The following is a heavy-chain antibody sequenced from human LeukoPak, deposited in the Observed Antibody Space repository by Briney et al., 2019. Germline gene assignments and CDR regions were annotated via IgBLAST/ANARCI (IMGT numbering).Heavy chain of an antibody. CDR2: IYRSGST. Sequence: SETLSLTCTVSGGSISSYYWSWVRQPPGKGLEWIGDIYRSGSTYYNPSLKSRVTISVDRSKNQFSLKLSSVTAADTAVYYCARTPIVVVPAAYAFDIWGQGTMVTVSS. D-gene: IGHD2-2*01. V-gene: IGHV4-4*09. J-gene: IGHJ3*02. CDR1: GGSISSYY. CDR3: ARTPIVVVPAAYAFDI.